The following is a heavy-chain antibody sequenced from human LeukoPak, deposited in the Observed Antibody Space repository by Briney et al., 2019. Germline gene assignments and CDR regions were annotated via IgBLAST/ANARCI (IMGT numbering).Heavy chain of an antibody. D-gene: IGHD3-9*01. CDR3: GKTDIYFNPIDY. CDR1: GVSISSSEW. CDR2: IHRDGRT. J-gene: IGHJ4*02. V-gene: IGHV4-4*02. Sequence: PSGTLSLTCAVSGVSISSSEWWIWVRHPPGQGQECIVEIHRDGRTRYNPSLKSRVTMSMDYSKNQFSLSVTSVTAADTAIYYCGKTDIYFNPIDYWGPGSLVTVSS.